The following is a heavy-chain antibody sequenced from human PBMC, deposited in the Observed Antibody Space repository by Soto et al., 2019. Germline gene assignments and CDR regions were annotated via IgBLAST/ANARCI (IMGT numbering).Heavy chain of an antibody. D-gene: IGHD3-10*01. J-gene: IGHJ4*02. CDR3: AKDRVTMVRGVIPDFDY. V-gene: IGHV3-30*18. Sequence: GGSLRLSCAASGFTFSSYGMHWVRQAPGKGLEWVAVISYDGSNKYYADSVKGRFTISRDNSKNTLYLQMNSLRAEDTAVYYCAKDRVTMVRGVIPDFDYWGQGTLVTVSS. CDR1: GFTFSSYG. CDR2: ISYDGSNK.